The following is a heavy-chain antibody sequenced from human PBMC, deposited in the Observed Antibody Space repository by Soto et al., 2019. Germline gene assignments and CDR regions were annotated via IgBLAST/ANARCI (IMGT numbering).Heavy chain of an antibody. CDR3: ASGSFASYDFGSGQDGWFDP. J-gene: IGHJ5*02. D-gene: IGHD3-3*01. CDR1: GFTFSSYW. V-gene: IGHV3-74*01. Sequence: EVQLVESGGGLVQPGGSLRLSCAASGFTFSSYWMHWVRQAPGKGLVWVSRINSDGSSTSYADSVKGRFTISRDNAKNTLYLQMNSLRAEDTAVYYCASGSFASYDFGSGQDGWFDPWGQGTLVTVSS. CDR2: INSDGSST.